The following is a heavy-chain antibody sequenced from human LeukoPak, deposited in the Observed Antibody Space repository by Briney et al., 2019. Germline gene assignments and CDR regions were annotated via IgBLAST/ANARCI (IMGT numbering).Heavy chain of an antibody. D-gene: IGHD6-6*01. Sequence: ASVKVSCKASGYTFTAYYIHWVRQPPGQGLEWMGWINPNSGGTNYAQKFQGRVTMTRDTSISTAYMELSRLRSDDTAVYYCAREKLAAQTGYYYYYGMDVWGQGTTVTVSS. CDR3: AREKLAAQTGYYYYYGMDV. J-gene: IGHJ6*02. CDR2: INPNSGGT. V-gene: IGHV1-2*02. CDR1: GYTFTAYY.